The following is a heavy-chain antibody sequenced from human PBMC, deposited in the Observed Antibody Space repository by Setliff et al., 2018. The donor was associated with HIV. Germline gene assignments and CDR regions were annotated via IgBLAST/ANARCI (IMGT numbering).Heavy chain of an antibody. CDR1: GYSFTDYY. V-gene: IGHV1-69-2*01. CDR2: VDPEDGKT. J-gene: IGHJ3*02. CDR3: AAEGNIFDI. Sequence: ASVKVSCKASGYSFTDYYIHWVRQAPGNGLDWMGRVDPEDGKTIYAERFKGRVTITADTSIDTTYMELSSLGSEDTAVYYCAAEGNIFDIWGQGTMVT.